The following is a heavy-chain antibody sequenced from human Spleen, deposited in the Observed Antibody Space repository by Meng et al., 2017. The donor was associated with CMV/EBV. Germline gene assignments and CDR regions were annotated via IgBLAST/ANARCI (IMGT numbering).Heavy chain of an antibody. V-gene: IGHV1-69*05. CDR3: ARGWDYYYSDSSGYFDY. Sequence: SVKVSCKASGGTFSSYAISWVRQAPGQGLEWMGGIIPIFGTANYAQKFQGRVTITTDESTSTAYMELSSLRSEDTAVYYCARGWDYYYSDSSGYFDYWGQGTLVTVS. J-gene: IGHJ4*02. CDR1: GGTFSSYA. CDR2: IIPIFGTA. D-gene: IGHD3-22*01.